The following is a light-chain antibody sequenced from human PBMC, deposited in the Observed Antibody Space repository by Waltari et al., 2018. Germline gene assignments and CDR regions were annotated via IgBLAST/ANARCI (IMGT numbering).Light chain of an antibody. CDR2: GAS. Sequence: SCRASQSDSRFLAWYQQKPGQAPGLLIYGASTRATGIPDRFSGSGSGTDFSLTISRLEPEDFAVYYCQKYDRLPATFGQGTKVEIK. V-gene: IGKV3-20*01. CDR3: QKYDRLPAT. CDR1: QSDSRF. J-gene: IGKJ1*01.